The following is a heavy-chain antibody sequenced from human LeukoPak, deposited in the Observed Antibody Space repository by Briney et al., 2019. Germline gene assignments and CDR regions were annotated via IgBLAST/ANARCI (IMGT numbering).Heavy chain of an antibody. CDR2: VYYSGST. Sequence: PSETLSLTCTVSGGSISSYYWSWIRQPPGKGLEWIGYVYYSGSTNYNPSLKSRVTISVDTSKNQFSLKLSSVTAADTAVYYCARVLVDMVVNYFDYWGQGTLVTVSS. CDR1: GGSISSYY. D-gene: IGHD2-15*01. V-gene: IGHV4-59*01. CDR3: ARVLVDMVVNYFDY. J-gene: IGHJ4*02.